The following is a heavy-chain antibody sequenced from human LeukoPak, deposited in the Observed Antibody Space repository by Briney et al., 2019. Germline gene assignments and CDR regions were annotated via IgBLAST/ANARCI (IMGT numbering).Heavy chain of an antibody. CDR1: GFTFSSYG. J-gene: IGHJ3*02. CDR2: IRYDGSNK. CDR3: AKDLSGARLWAFDI. Sequence: GGSLRLSCAASGFTFSSYGMHWVRQAPGKGLEWVAFIRYDGSNKYYADSVKGRFTISRDNSKNTLYLQMNSLRAEDTAVYYCAKDLSGARLWAFDIWGQGTMVTVSS. D-gene: IGHD2-15*01. V-gene: IGHV3-30*02.